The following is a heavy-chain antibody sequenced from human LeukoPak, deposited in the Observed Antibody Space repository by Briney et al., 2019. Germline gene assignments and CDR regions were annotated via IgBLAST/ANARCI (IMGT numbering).Heavy chain of an antibody. J-gene: IGHJ5*02. CDR1: GFTFSSYA. D-gene: IGHD2-15*01. CDR3: ARDLVRFGGWYDH. CDR2: IGGGGNGFTT. Sequence: GGSLRLSCAASGFTFSSYAMSWVRQAPGKGLEWVSAIGGGGNGFTTYYGEFMKGRFTISRDNSKNALYLQMNSLRAEDTAVYYCARDLVRFGGWYDHWGQGTLVTVSS. V-gene: IGHV3-23*01.